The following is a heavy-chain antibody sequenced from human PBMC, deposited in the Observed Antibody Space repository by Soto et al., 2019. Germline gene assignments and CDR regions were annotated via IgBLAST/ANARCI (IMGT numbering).Heavy chain of an antibody. CDR2: ISGSGGST. CDR1: GFTFSSYA. CDR3: ARADWYYYGMDV. D-gene: IGHD2-21*01. V-gene: IGHV3-23*01. J-gene: IGHJ6*02. Sequence: EVQLLESGGGLVQPGGSLRLSCAASGFTFSSYAMSWVRQAPGKGLEWVSAISGSGGSTYYADSVKGRFTISRDNSKNTLYLQMNSLRAEDTAVYYCARADWYYYGMDVWGQGTTVTVSS.